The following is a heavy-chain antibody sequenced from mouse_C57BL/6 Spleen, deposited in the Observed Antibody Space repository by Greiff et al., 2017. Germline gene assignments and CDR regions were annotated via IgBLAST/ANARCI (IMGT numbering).Heavy chain of an antibody. CDR3: ARGPSIYYYGSSYAMEY. Sequence: DVKLVESVAELVRPGASVKLSCTASGFNIKNTYMHWVKQRPEQGLEWIGRIDPANGNTKSAPQFPGKATITADTSSNTAYLQLSSLTSEETAIYYCARGPSIYYYGSSYAMEYWGQGTSVTVSS. J-gene: IGHJ4*01. CDR2: IDPANGNT. V-gene: IGHV14-3*01. D-gene: IGHD1-1*01. CDR1: GFNIKNTY.